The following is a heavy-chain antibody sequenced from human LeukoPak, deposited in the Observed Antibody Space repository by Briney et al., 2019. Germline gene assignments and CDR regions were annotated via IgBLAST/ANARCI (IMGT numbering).Heavy chain of an antibody. V-gene: IGHV3-21*01. J-gene: IGHJ6*03. CDR1: GFTLSSYS. D-gene: IGHD5-24*01. Sequence: GGSLRLSCAASGFTLSSYSMNWVRQAPGKGLEWVSSISSSSSYIYYADSVKGRFTISRDNAKNSLYLQMNSLRAEDTAVYYCARGGDGYSDYYYYYMDVWGKGTTVTVSS. CDR3: ARGGDGYSDYYYYYMDV. CDR2: ISSSSSYI.